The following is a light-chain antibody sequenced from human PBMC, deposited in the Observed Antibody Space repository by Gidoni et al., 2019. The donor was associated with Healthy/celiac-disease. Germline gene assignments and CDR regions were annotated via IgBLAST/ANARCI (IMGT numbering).Light chain of an antibody. Sequence: DIQLTQSPSFLSASVGDRVTITCRARQGISSYLAWYQQKPGKAPKLLIYAASTWQSGVPSRFSGSGSGTEFTLTISSLQPEDFATYYCQQLNSYPWTFGQGTKVEIK. V-gene: IGKV1-9*01. CDR3: QQLNSYPWT. CDR2: AAS. J-gene: IGKJ1*01. CDR1: QGISSY.